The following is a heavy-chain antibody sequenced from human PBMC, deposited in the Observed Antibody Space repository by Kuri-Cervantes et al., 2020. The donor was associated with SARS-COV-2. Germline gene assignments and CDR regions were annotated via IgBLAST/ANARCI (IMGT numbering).Heavy chain of an antibody. D-gene: IGHD2-15*01. Sequence: GESLKISCAASGFTFSSYAMHWVRQAPGKGLEWVAVISYDGSNKYYADSVKGRFTISRDNSKNTLYLQMNSLRAEDTAVYYSARPQGYCSGGSCPDAFDIWGQGTMVTVSS. V-gene: IGHV3-30-3*01. J-gene: IGHJ3*02. CDR3: ARPQGYCSGGSCPDAFDI. CDR1: GFTFSSYA. CDR2: ISYDGSNK.